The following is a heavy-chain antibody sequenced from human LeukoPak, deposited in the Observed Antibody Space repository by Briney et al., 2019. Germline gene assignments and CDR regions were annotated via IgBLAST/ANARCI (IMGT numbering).Heavy chain of an antibody. CDR2: IYYSGST. CDR1: GGSISTYY. CDR3: ARAILSGYPDS. D-gene: IGHD3-3*01. J-gene: IGHJ4*02. V-gene: IGHV4-59*01. Sequence: SETLSLTCSVSGGSISTYYWTWIRQPPGKGLEWIGYIYYSGSTNYNPSLKSRVTISLDTSKNQFSLRLSSVTAADTAVYYRARAILSGYPDSWGQGTLVIVFS.